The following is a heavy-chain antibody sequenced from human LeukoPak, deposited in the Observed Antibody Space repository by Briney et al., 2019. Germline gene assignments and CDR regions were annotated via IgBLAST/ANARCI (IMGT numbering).Heavy chain of an antibody. V-gene: IGHV3-30-3*01. D-gene: IGHD5-18*01. J-gene: IGHJ4*02. Sequence: GRSLRLPCAASGFTFSSYAMHWVRQAPGKGLEWVAVISYDGSNKYYADSVKGRFTISRDNSKNTLYLQMNSLRAEDTAVYYCARDLPRPHTAMVSYYFDYWGQGTLVTVSS. CDR3: ARDLPRPHTAMVSYYFDY. CDR2: ISYDGSNK. CDR1: GFTFSSYA.